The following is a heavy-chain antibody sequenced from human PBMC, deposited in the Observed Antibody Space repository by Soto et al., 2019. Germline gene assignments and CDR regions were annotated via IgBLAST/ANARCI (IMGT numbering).Heavy chain of an antibody. CDR2: IYHSGST. D-gene: IGHD3-22*01. CDR1: GGSISSGGYS. CDR3: ARDTYYYDSSGSREYYFDY. J-gene: IGHJ4*02. Sequence: SETLSLTCAVSGGSISSGGYSWSWIRQPPGKGLEWIGYIYHSGSTNYNPSLKSRVTISVDKSKNQFSLKLSSVTAADTAVYYCARDTYYYDSSGSREYYFDYWGQGTLVTVSS. V-gene: IGHV4-30-2*01.